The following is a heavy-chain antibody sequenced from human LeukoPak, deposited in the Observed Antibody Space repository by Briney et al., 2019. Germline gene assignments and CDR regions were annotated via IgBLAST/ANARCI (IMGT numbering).Heavy chain of an antibody. CDR1: GFTFDDYA. J-gene: IGHJ6*02. CDR3: AKGVGDTPSLHGMDV. D-gene: IGHD3-10*01. CDR2: IRWNSGGI. Sequence: GGSLRLSCGASGFTFDDYAMHWVRQVPGKGLEWVSGIRWNSGGIGYADSVKGRFTISRDNAKNSLYLQMNSLRPEDTALYYCAKGVGDTPSLHGMDVWGQGTTVTVSS. V-gene: IGHV3-9*01.